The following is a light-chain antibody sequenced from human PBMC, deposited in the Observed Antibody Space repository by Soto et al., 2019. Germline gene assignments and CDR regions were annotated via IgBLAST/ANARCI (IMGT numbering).Light chain of an antibody. Sequence: DIVMTQSPLSLPVTPGEPASISCRSSQSLLHRDGYTDLEWYLQKPGQSPQLLSYLGSNRASGVPDRFSGSGSGTDFTLQISRVEAEDVGIYYCMQSRLMWTFGQGTKVEI. CDR3: MQSRLMWT. CDR1: QSLLHRDGYTD. J-gene: IGKJ1*01. CDR2: LGS. V-gene: IGKV2-28*01.